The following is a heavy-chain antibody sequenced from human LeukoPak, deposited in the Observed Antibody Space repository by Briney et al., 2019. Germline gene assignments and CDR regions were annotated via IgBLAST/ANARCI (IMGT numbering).Heavy chain of an antibody. Sequence: SETLSLTCTVSGGSISNYYWSWIRQPPGKGLEWIGYIYYTGSTNYNPSLKSRVTISVDTSKNQFSLKLSSVTAADTAVYYCARVNTALGYWGQGTLVTVSS. D-gene: IGHD5-18*01. CDR2: IYYTGST. V-gene: IGHV4-59*12. CDR3: ARVNTALGY. CDR1: GGSISNYY. J-gene: IGHJ4*02.